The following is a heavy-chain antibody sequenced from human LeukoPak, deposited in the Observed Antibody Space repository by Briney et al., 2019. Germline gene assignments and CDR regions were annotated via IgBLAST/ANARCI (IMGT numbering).Heavy chain of an antibody. CDR3: TIVPKTGMPDIT. V-gene: IGHV1-69*15. CDR1: GGTINNYG. D-gene: IGHD6-6*01. J-gene: IGHJ5*02. CDR2: IIPLLTRP. Sequence: SVKVSCKPSGGTINNYGINWVRQAPGQGLEWMGMIIPLLTRPKYAKKFQGRVTITADESADTAYMEVSRLTSEDTAVFFCTIVPKTGMPDITWGPGTLVSVSS.